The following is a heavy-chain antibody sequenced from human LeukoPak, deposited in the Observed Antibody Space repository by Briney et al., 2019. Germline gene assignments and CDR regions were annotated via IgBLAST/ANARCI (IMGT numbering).Heavy chain of an antibody. V-gene: IGHV3-7*01. Sequence: GRSLTLSCAASGFTFSSNWMSWVRQAPGKGLEWVANIKQDGSEKYYVDSVKGRFTISRDNAKNSLYLQMNSLRAEDTAVYYCARGLPYYMDVWGKGTTVTVSS. CDR2: IKQDGSEK. D-gene: IGHD5-12*01. J-gene: IGHJ6*03. CDR3: ARGLPYYMDV. CDR1: GFTFSSNW.